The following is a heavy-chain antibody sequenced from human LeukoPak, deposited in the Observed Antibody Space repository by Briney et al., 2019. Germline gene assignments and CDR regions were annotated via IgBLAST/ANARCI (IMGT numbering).Heavy chain of an antibody. D-gene: IGHD3-22*01. Sequence: GGSLRHSCAVSGFTFSSYGMSGVRQAPGKGLEWVSAISGSGGSTYYADSVKGRFTISRDNSKNTLYLQMNSLRAEDTAVYYCAKDGKWGYYYDSSGSQHDAFDIWGQGTMVTVSS. V-gene: IGHV3-23*01. CDR1: GFTFSSYG. CDR3: AKDGKWGYYYDSSGSQHDAFDI. J-gene: IGHJ3*02. CDR2: ISGSGGST.